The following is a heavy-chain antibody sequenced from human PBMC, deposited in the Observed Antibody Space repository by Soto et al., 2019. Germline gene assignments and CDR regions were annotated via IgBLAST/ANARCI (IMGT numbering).Heavy chain of an antibody. CDR1: GYTFARYG. CDR2: INTYNSRE. CDR3: AREGFCSSGSCALYSHEYFDMDF. V-gene: IGHV1-18*01. Sequence: QVPLVQSGAEVKKTGASVKVSCKASGYTFARYGLSWVRQAPGQGLEWMGWINTYNSRENYAQKFQGRVTMTTDTSTSTVYMELRSLTSDDTAVYYCAREGFCSSGSCALYSHEYFDMDFWGQGTTVTVSS. D-gene: IGHD2-15*01. J-gene: IGHJ6*03.